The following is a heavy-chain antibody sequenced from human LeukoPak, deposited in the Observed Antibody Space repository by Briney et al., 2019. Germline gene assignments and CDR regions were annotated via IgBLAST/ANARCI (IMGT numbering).Heavy chain of an antibody. Sequence: SETLSLTCAVYGGSFSGYYWSWIRQPPGKGLEWIGEINHSGSTNYNPSLKSRVTISVDTSKNQFSLKLSSVTAADTAVYYCAGGPRIGYYDSSGYYYQTHWGQGTLVTVSS. V-gene: IGHV4-34*01. J-gene: IGHJ4*02. CDR2: INHSGST. CDR1: GGSFSGYY. D-gene: IGHD3-22*01. CDR3: AGGPRIGYYDSSGYYYQTH.